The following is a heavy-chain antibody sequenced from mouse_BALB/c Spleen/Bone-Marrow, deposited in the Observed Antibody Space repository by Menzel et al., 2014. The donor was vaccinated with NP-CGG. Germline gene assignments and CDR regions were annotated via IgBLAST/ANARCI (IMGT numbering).Heavy chain of an antibody. CDR1: GYTFTSYW. Sequence: QVQLQQSGAELAKPGASVKMSCKASGYTFTSYWMHWIKQRPGQGLEWIGYITPSTGYIEYNQKFKDKATLTADKSSSTAYMQLSSLTSEDSAVYYCARPRFAYWGQATLVTVSA. V-gene: IGHV1-7*01. J-gene: IGHJ3*01. CDR2: ITPSTGYI. CDR3: ARPRFAY.